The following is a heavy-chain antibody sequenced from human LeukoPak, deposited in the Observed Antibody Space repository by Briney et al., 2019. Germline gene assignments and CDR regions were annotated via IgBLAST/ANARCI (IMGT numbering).Heavy chain of an antibody. CDR1: GGSFSGYY. J-gene: IGHJ4*02. CDR3: ARLRNDYVWGSYPWPDY. D-gene: IGHD3-16*02. Sequence: SETLSLTCAVYGGSFSGYYWSWIRQPPGKGLEWIGEINHSGSTNYNPSLKSRVTISVDTSKNQFSLKLSSVTAADTAVYYCARLRNDYVWGSYPWPDYWGQGTLVTVSS. CDR2: INHSGST. V-gene: IGHV4-34*01.